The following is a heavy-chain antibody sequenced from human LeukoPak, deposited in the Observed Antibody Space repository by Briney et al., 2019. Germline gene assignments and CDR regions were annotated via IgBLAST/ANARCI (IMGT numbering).Heavy chain of an antibody. J-gene: IGHJ3*02. V-gene: IGHV1-3*01. D-gene: IGHD4-23*01. CDR3: ARATTVVTSAAFDI. Sequence: ASVKVSCKASGYTFTSYAMHWVRQAPGQRLEWMGWINAGNGNTKYSQKFQGRVTITRGTSASTAYMELSSLRSEDTAVYYCARATTVVTSAAFDIWGQGTMVTVSS. CDR2: INAGNGNT. CDR1: GYTFTSYA.